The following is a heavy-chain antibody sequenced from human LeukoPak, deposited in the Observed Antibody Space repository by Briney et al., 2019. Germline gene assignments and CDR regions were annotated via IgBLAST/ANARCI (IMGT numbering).Heavy chain of an antibody. Sequence: GEALKISCKGSGYSFTSYWIGWVRQMPGKGLEWMGIIYPGDSDTRYSPSFQGQVTISADKSISTAYLQWSSLKASDTAMYYCARGDGLEYYHSSGYYPYWGQGTLVTVSS. CDR3: ARGDGLEYYHSSGYYPY. CDR1: GYSFTSYW. CDR2: IYPGDSDT. V-gene: IGHV5-51*01. D-gene: IGHD3-22*01. J-gene: IGHJ4*02.